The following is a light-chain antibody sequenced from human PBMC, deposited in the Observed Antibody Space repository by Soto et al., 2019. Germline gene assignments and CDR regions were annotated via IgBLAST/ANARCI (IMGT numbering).Light chain of an antibody. CDR2: DDR. Sequence: SYVLTQPPSVSVAPGQTAKMTCGGDIIGSKSVHWYQQKPGQAPVLVVYDDRERPSGIPDRFSGSNSGNAATLTITRVEAGDEADYYCQVWDSNADRTVVFGGGTKLTVL. J-gene: IGLJ2*01. CDR3: QVWDSNADRTVV. CDR1: IIGSKS. V-gene: IGLV3-21*02.